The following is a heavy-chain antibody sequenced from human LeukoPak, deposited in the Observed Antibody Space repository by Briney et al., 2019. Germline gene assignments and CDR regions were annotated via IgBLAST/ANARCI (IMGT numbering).Heavy chain of an antibody. J-gene: IGHJ2*01. CDR1: GFTFSSYG. CDR3: ARDRNYYDSSGYYPYWYFDL. CDR2: IRYDGSNK. D-gene: IGHD3-22*01. Sequence: GGSLRLSCAASGFTFSSYGMHWVRQAPGKGLEWVAFIRYDGSNKYYADSVKGRFTISRDNSKNTLYLQMNSLRAEDTAVYYCARDRNYYDSSGYYPYWYFDLWGRGTLVTVSS. V-gene: IGHV3-30*02.